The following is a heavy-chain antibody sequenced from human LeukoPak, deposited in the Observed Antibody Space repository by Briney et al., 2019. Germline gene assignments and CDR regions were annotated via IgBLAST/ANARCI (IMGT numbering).Heavy chain of an antibody. D-gene: IGHD2-21*02. J-gene: IGHJ6*03. Sequence: GGSLRLSCAASGFTFSSYSMNWVRQAPGKGLEWVSYISSSSSTIYYADSVKGRFTISRDNAKNSLYLQMNSLRAEDTAVYYCARDRSSYCGGDCYRNYYYYYMDVWGKGTTVTISS. CDR1: GFTFSSYS. CDR3: ARDRSSYCGGDCYRNYYYYYMDV. V-gene: IGHV3-48*01. CDR2: ISSSSSTI.